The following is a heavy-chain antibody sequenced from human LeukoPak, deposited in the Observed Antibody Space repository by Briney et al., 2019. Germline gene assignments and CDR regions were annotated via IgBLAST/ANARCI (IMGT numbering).Heavy chain of an antibody. CDR2: INSDGSST. CDR1: GFTFSSYW. J-gene: IGHJ5*02. Sequence: GGSLRLSCAASGFTFSSYWMHWVRQAPGKGLVWVSRINSDGSSTSYADSVKGRFTISRDNAKNTLYLQMNSLRAEDTAVYYCARARIRGEGWFDPWGQGTLVTVSS. CDR3: ARARIRGEGWFDP. V-gene: IGHV3-74*01. D-gene: IGHD3-10*01.